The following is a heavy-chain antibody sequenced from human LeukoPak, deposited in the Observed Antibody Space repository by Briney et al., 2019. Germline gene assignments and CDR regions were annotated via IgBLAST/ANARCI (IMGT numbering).Heavy chain of an antibody. CDR3: ARLVATITKGNFDY. V-gene: IGHV4-38-2*02. CDR2: IYHSGST. J-gene: IGHJ4*02. CDR1: GYSISSGYY. D-gene: IGHD5-12*01. Sequence: SETLSLTCTVSGYSISSGYYWGWIRQPPGKGLEWIGSIYHSGSTYYNPSLKSRVTISVDTSKNQFSLKLSSVTAADTAVYYCARLVATITKGNFDYWGQGTLVTVSS.